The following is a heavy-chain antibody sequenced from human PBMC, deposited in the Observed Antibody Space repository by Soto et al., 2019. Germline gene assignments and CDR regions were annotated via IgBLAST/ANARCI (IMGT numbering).Heavy chain of an antibody. J-gene: IGHJ5*02. D-gene: IGHD3-10*01. CDR2: IYYSGST. Sequence: PSETLSLTCTVSGGSISSYYWSWIRQPPGKGLEWIGYIYYSGSTNYNPSLKSRVTISVDTSKNQFSLKLSSVTAAGTAVYYCARHRYYYGSGITRWFDPWGQGTLVTVSS. CDR3: ARHRYYYGSGITRWFDP. V-gene: IGHV4-59*08. CDR1: GGSISSYY.